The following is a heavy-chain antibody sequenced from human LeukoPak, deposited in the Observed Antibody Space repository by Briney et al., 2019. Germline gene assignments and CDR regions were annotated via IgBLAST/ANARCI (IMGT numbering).Heavy chain of an antibody. CDR1: GGSISSADYF. CDR3: ARRSDETTSVAFDY. D-gene: IGHD1-1*01. V-gene: IGHV4-31*03. CDR2: IYYSGST. Sequence: PSETLSLTCTVSGGSISSADYFWSWVRQHPGKGLEWIGYIYYSGSTYYNPSLESRVTISMDTSENQFSLNLSSVTAADTAVYYCARRSDETTSVAFDYWGQGTLVTVSS. J-gene: IGHJ4*02.